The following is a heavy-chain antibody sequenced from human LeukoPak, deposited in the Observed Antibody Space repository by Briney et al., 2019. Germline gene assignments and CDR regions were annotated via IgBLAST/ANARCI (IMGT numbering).Heavy chain of an antibody. D-gene: IGHD3-3*01. V-gene: IGHV1-69*01. CDR2: IIPIFGTA. CDR3: AVTYYDFWSGLSFDY. J-gene: IGHJ4*02. CDR1: GGTFSSYA. Sequence: SVKVSCXASGGTFSSYAISWVRQAPGQGLEWMGGIIPIFGTANYAQKFQGRVTITADESTSTAYMELSSLRSEDTAAYYCAVTYYDFWSGLSFDYWGQGTLVTVSS.